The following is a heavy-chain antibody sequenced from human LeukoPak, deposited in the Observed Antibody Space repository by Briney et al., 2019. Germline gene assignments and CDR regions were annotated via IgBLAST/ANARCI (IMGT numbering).Heavy chain of an antibody. CDR1: GFTFSSYW. Sequence: GGSLRLSCAASGFTFSSYWMSWVRQAPGKGLEWVANIKQDGSEKNYVGSVKGRFTISRDNAKNSLYLQLSSLRAEDTAVYYCARDIGYNTFDYWGQGTLVTVSS. V-gene: IGHV3-7*01. CDR3: ARDIGYNTFDY. J-gene: IGHJ4*02. D-gene: IGHD1-14*01. CDR2: IKQDGSEK.